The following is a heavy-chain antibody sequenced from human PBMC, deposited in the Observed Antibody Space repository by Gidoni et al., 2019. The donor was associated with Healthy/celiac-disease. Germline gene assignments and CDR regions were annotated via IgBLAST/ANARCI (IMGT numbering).Heavy chain of an antibody. Sequence: QVQLVESGGGVVQPGRSLRLSCAASGFTFSSYGMHWVRQAPGKGLEWVAVISYDGSNKYYADSVKGRFTISRDNSKNTLYLQMNSLRAEDTAVYYCAKSGTAYGPAYYYYGMDVWGQGTTVTVSS. CDR1: GFTFSSYG. J-gene: IGHJ6*02. V-gene: IGHV3-30*18. D-gene: IGHD4-17*01. CDR3: AKSGTAYGPAYYYYGMDV. CDR2: ISYDGSNK.